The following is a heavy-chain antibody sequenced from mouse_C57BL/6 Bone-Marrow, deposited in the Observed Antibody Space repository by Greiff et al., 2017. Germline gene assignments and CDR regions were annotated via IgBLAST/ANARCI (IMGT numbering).Heavy chain of an antibody. CDR1: GYTFTSYG. Sequence: VQLQQSGAELARPGASVKLSCKASGYTFTSYGISWVKQRTGQGLEWIGEIYPRSGNTYYNEQFKGKATLTADKSSSTAYMELRSLTSEDSAVYFCARLGGYFYFDYWGQGTTLTVSS. D-gene: IGHD2-3*01. CDR3: ARLGGYFYFDY. CDR2: IYPRSGNT. J-gene: IGHJ2*01. V-gene: IGHV1-81*01.